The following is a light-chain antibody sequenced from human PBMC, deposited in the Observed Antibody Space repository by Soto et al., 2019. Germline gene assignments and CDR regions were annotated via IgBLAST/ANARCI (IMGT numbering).Light chain of an antibody. CDR2: QTS. CDR3: QQCGSSST. J-gene: IGKJ5*01. CDR1: QYINTR. V-gene: IGKV3D-11*03. Sequence: EIVLTQSPATLSSFPGDIVTLSFRASQYINTRLAWYQHRPGQAPRLLIYQTSIRAAGIPARFSASGSGTDFTLTISDVQPEDFAVYYCQQCGSSSTFGQGTRLEIK.